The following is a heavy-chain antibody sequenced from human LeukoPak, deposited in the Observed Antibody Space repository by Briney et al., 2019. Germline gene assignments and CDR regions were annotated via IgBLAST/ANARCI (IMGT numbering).Heavy chain of an antibody. V-gene: IGHV3-48*02. J-gene: IGHJ4*02. Sequence: GGSLRLSCAASGFTFSNSWMSWVRQAPGKGLEWVSFISGSSSSTFYADSVKGRFTVSRDNAKNSLYLQMNSLRDEDTAVYYCARNPGGIGDYWGQGTLVTVSS. CDR1: GFTFSNSW. CDR2: ISGSSSST. CDR3: ARNPGGIGDY. D-gene: IGHD4-23*01.